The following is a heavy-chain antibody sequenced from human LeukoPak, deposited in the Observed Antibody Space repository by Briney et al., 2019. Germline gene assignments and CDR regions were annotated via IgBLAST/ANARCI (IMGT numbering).Heavy chain of an antibody. V-gene: IGHV4-30-2*01. CDR3: ARGDKGIFDY. J-gene: IGHJ4*02. Sequence: SETLSLTCTVSGASISSSSYYWSWIRQPPGKGLEFIGYIYRSGSTYYNPSLKSRVTISVDRSKNQFSLKLSSVTAADTAVYYCARGDKGIFDYWGQGTLVTVSS. CDR1: GASISSSSYY. CDR2: IYRSGST.